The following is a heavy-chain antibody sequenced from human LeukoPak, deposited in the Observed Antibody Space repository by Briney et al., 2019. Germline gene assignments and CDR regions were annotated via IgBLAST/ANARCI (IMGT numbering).Heavy chain of an antibody. V-gene: IGHV3-23*01. J-gene: IGHJ4*02. CDR3: AKVGGLLRYFDWLLYFDY. CDR2: ISGSVGST. CDR1: GFTFSSYA. D-gene: IGHD3-9*01. Sequence: GGSLRLSCAASGFTFSSYAMSWVRQAPGKGLEWVSAISGSVGSTYYADSVKGRFTISRDNSKNTLYLQMNSLRAEDTAVYYCAKVGGLLRYFDWLLYFDYWGQGTLVTVSS.